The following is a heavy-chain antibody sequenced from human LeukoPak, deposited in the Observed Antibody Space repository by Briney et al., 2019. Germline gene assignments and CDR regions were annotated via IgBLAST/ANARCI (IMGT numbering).Heavy chain of an antibody. J-gene: IGHJ4*02. V-gene: IGHV1-2*06. CDR1: GYTFINYY. D-gene: IGHD3-16*01. Sequence: WASVKVSCKTSGYTFINYYIHWIRQAPSQGLEWMGRINPSTGGTDFAQKFQGKVSMTTDTSISTAYMHLSRLGSDDTAVYYCATLGEDKTDTPFDYWGQGTLVTVSS. CDR3: ATLGEDKTDTPFDY. CDR2: INPSTGGT.